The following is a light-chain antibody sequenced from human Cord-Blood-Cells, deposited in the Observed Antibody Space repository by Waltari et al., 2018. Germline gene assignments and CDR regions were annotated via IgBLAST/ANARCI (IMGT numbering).Light chain of an antibody. Sequence: DIQMTQSPSSLSASVGAIVTITCRASQSISSYLNWYQQKPGKAPKLLIYAASSLQSGVPSRFSGSGSGTDFTLTISSLQPEDFATYYCQQSYSTPRTFGQGTKVEIK. CDR1: QSISSY. CDR2: AAS. V-gene: IGKV1-39*01. CDR3: QQSYSTPRT. J-gene: IGKJ1*01.